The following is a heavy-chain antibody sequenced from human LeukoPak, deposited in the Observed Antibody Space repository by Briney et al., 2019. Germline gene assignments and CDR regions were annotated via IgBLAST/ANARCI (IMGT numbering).Heavy chain of an antibody. J-gene: IGHJ6*02. Sequence: PSGTLSLTCAVSGGSISSSNWWSWVRQPPGKGLEWIGEIYHSGSTNYNPSLKSRVTISVDKSKNQFSLKLSSVTAADTAVYYCARDISGDYGSYGMDVWGQGTTVTVSS. V-gene: IGHV4-4*02. D-gene: IGHD3-10*01. CDR3: ARDISGDYGSYGMDV. CDR1: GGSISSSNW. CDR2: IYHSGST.